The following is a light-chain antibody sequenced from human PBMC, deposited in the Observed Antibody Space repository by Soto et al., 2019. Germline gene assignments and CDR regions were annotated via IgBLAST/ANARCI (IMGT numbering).Light chain of an antibody. CDR1: QSVLYSSNNKNY. V-gene: IGKV4-1*01. CDR2: WAS. Sequence: DIVMTQSPDSLAVSLGERATINCKSSQSVLYSSNNKNYLAWYQQKPGQPPKLLIYWASTRESGVTDRFSGSGSGTDFTLTISSLQAEDVAVYYCQQYYNPPRTFGQGTKVEVK. CDR3: QQYYNPPRT. J-gene: IGKJ1*01.